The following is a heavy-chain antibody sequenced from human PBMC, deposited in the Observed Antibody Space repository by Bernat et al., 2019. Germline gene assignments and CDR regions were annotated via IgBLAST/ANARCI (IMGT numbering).Heavy chain of an antibody. J-gene: IGHJ4*02. CDR1: GFTFSNYG. V-gene: IGHV3-30*02. D-gene: IGHD5-18*01. CDR2: IRYNGSNK. Sequence: QVQLVESGGGVVQPGGSLRLSCATSGFTFSNYGMHWVRQAPGKGREGVEFIRYNGSNKNHAESVKGRFTITRDNSKNTLFLQMSSLRVEDTAVYFCAKDRGRGYTYGVGGDDYWGQGTLVTVSS. CDR3: AKDRGRGYTYGVGGDDY.